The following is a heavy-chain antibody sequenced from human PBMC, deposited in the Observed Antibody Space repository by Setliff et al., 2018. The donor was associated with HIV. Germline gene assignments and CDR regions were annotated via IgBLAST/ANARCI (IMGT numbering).Heavy chain of an antibody. V-gene: IGHV4-39*01. Sequence: SETLSLTCSVSGGSISSDCCYWGWIRQPPGKGLEWIASIYYSGYTYSNPSLKSRVTISVDTSKNQFSLKLNSVTAADTAVYYCASRIYYYDTYRVLREEGFDPWGQGTLVTVSS. CDR3: ASRIYYYDTYRVLREEGFDP. CDR2: IYYSGYT. CDR1: GGSISSDCCY. J-gene: IGHJ5*02. D-gene: IGHD3-22*01.